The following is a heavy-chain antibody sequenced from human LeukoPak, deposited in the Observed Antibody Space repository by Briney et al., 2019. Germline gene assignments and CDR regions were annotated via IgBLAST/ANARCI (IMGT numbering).Heavy chain of an antibody. Sequence: ASVKVPCKASGYTFTTYYMHWVRQAPGQGLEWMGIINPSGGSTTYAQKFQGRVTMTRDTSTSTVYMELSSLRSEDTAVYYCASPSSYYYDSSDSRAFDIWGQGTMVTVSP. V-gene: IGHV1-46*03. CDR1: GYTFTTYY. D-gene: IGHD3-22*01. CDR2: INPSGGST. J-gene: IGHJ3*02. CDR3: ASPSSYYYDSSDSRAFDI.